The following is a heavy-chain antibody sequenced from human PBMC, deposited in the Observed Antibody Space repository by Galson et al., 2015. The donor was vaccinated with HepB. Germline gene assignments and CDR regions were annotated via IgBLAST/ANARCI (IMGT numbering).Heavy chain of an antibody. CDR1: GYTFTSYA. Sequence: SVKVSCKASGYTFTSYAMHWVRQAPGQRLEWMGWINAGNGNTKYSQKFQGRVTITRDTSASTAYMELSSLRSEDTAVYYCASDSSEAARRGVGWAGFDPWGQGTLVTVSS. V-gene: IGHV1-3*01. CDR2: INAGNGNT. D-gene: IGHD6-6*01. J-gene: IGHJ5*02. CDR3: ASDSSEAARRGVGWAGFDP.